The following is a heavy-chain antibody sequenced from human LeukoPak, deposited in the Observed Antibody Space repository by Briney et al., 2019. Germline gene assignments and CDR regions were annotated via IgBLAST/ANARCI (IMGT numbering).Heavy chain of an antibody. CDR3: ATASGSTDNWFDP. CDR2: INHNGST. J-gene: IGHJ5*02. Sequence: SETLSLTCAVYGGSFSGYYWSWIRQPPGKGLEWIGEINHNGSTTYNPSRKSRVTISVATSRNQCVLKLTSGTATAPAAYYCATASGSTDNWFDPWGQGTLVTVSS. V-gene: IGHV4-34*01. D-gene: IGHD1-26*01. CDR1: GGSFSGYY.